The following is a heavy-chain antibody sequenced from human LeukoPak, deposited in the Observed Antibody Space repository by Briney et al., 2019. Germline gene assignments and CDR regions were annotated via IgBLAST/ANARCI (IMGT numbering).Heavy chain of an antibody. J-gene: IGHJ4*02. CDR2: ISGSGDFT. V-gene: IGHV3-23*01. CDR3: ARNWNWDYYFDY. D-gene: IGHD1-7*01. Sequence: GGSLRLSCAASGFTFSNYGMSWVRQAPGKGLEWVSDISGSGDFTYYADSVKGRFTISRDNAKNSLYLQMNSLRAEDTAVYYCARNWNWDYYFDYWGQGTLVTVSS. CDR1: GFTFSNYG.